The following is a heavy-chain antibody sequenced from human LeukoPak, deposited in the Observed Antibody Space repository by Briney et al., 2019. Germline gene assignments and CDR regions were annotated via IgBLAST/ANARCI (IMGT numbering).Heavy chain of an antibody. D-gene: IGHD3-16*01. CDR2: ISSSGGNT. CDR3: ARRTSGAKDV. CDR1: GFTFSSSV. V-gene: IGHV3-23*01. Sequence: VGSLRLSCAASGFTFSSSVMSWVRQAPGKGLEWVSAISSSGGNTDNADSLKGRFTISRDNSKDTLYLQMNSLRAEDTAVYYCARRTSGAKDVWGKGTTVTVSP. J-gene: IGHJ6*04.